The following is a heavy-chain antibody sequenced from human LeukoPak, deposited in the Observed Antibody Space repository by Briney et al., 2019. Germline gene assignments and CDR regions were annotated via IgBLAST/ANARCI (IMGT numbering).Heavy chain of an antibody. V-gene: IGHV4-34*01. CDR1: GFTVSSNY. D-gene: IGHD3-10*01. CDR3: ARLGSRVV. J-gene: IGHJ4*02. Sequence: GSLRLSCAASGFTVSSNYMSWVRQAPGKGLEWIGEINHSGYTNYNPSLKSRVTMSVDTSKNQFSLKLNSMTAATTAVYYCARLGSRVVWGQGTLVIVSS. CDR2: INHSGYT.